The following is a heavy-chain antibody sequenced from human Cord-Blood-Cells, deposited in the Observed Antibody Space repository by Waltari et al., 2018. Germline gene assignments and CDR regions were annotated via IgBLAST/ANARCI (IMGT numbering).Heavy chain of an antibody. J-gene: IGHJ4*02. CDR3: ARDTINVQQMVAFDY. CDR2: FFTIVGTA. D-gene: IGHD6-13*01. V-gene: IGHV1-69*01. CDR1: GGTFSSYA. Sequence: QVQLVQSGAEVKKPGYSVKVSCKASGGTFSSYAISWVRQAPGHGLEWMGGFFTIVGTANYAQKVQGRVTSTADESTSTAYMELSSLRSGDTAVYYWARDTINVQQMVAFDYWGQGTLVTVSS.